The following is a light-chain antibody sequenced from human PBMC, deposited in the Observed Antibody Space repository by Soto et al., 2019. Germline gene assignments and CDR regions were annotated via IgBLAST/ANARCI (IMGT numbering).Light chain of an antibody. Sequence: DIQMTQSPSSLSASVGDRVTITCRASQNTNNYLNWYQLKPGKAPKLLIYAASTLQTGVPSRFTGSGSGTDFTLTIISLQPEDYATYFCQQSYSMPYAFGPGTKVEIK. CDR2: AAS. J-gene: IGKJ2*01. V-gene: IGKV1-39*01. CDR3: QQSYSMPYA. CDR1: QNTNNY.